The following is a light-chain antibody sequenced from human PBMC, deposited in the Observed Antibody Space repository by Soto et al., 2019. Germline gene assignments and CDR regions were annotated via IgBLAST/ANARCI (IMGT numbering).Light chain of an antibody. CDR3: QLRSNWPPTWT. J-gene: IGKJ1*01. CDR2: DAS. Sequence: EIVLTQSPATLSLSPGERATLCCRASQSISNYLAWYQHKPGQAPRLLIYDASSRATGIPARFGGSGSGTDFTLTISSLEPEDFAVYFCQLRSNWPPTWTFGQGTKVEVK. V-gene: IGKV3-11*01. CDR1: QSISNY.